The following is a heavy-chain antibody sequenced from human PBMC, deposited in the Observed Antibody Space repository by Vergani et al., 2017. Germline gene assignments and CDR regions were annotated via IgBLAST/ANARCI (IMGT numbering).Heavy chain of an antibody. Sequence: QVQLVESGGGVVQPGGSLRLSCATSGFTLSNYDMQWIRQGPGKGLEFVAFIQFDGSNQYYADSVKGRFTLSRDLSKNTLYLQMNRLRTDDTATYYCAKHVMGWGIDYWGQGTQVIVSS. J-gene: IGHJ4*02. CDR3: AKHVMGWGIDY. V-gene: IGHV3-30*02. CDR2: IQFDGSNQ. CDR1: GFTLSNYD. D-gene: IGHD3-16*01.